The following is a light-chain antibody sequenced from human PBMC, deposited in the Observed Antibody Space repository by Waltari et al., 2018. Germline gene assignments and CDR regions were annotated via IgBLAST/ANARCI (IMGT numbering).Light chain of an antibody. Sequence: DIVMTQSPASLSVSLGETATINCKSSQSVLSSSNNKNYLAWYQQKPGQPPKLLIYWASTRESGVPDRFSGSGSGTDFTLTISSLQAEDVAVYYCQQYYSTPPAFGGGTKVGIK. CDR1: QSVLSSSNNKNY. CDR2: WAS. J-gene: IGKJ4*01. CDR3: QQYYSTPPA. V-gene: IGKV4-1*01.